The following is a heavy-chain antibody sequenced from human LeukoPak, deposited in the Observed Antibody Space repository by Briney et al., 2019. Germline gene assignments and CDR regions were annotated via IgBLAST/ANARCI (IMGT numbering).Heavy chain of an antibody. D-gene: IGHD4-17*01. V-gene: IGHV3-30-3*01. CDR1: GFTFSSYA. CDR2: ISYDGSNK. Sequence: QPGRSLRLSCAASGFTFSSYAMHWVRQAPGKGLEWVADISYDGSNKYYADSVKGRFTISRDNSKNTLYLQMNSLRAEDTAVYCCARAEGHATVTAGGDPWGQGTLVTVSS. CDR3: ARAEGHATVTAGGDP. J-gene: IGHJ5*02.